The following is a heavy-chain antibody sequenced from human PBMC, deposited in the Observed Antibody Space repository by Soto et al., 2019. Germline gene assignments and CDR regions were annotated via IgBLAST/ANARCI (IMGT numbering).Heavy chain of an antibody. CDR2: IYHSLSV. D-gene: IGHD3-16*01. J-gene: IGHJ4*02. CDR1: SVSFSGYY. V-gene: IGHV4-34*01. Sequence: SETLSLTCAVYSVSFSGYYLSWIRQPPGKGLEWIGEIYHSLSVVYNPSLESRVTVSGDSSKNQFSLKLSSVTAADTAVYYCARHGGYYFDYWGQGTLVTVSS. CDR3: ARHGGYYFDY.